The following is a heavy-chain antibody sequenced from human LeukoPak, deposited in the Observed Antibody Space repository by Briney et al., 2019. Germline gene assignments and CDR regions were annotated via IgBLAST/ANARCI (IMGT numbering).Heavy chain of an antibody. D-gene: IGHD3-22*01. CDR3: AKDRIEYYDSSGVLDY. J-gene: IGHJ4*02. CDR2: ISYDGSNK. V-gene: IGHV3-30*18. CDR1: GFTFSSYG. Sequence: GRSLRFSCAASGFTFSSYGMHWVRQAPGKGLEWVAVISYDGSNKYYADSVKGRFTISRDNSKNTLYLQMNSLRAEDTAVYYCAKDRIEYYDSSGVLDYWGQGTLVTVSS.